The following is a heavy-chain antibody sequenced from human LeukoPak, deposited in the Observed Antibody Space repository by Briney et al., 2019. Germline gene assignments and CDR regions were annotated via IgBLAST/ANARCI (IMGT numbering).Heavy chain of an antibody. V-gene: IGHV4-39*01. CDR3: ARHYYDSSGYLDY. CDR1: GGSISSSSYY. J-gene: IGHJ4*02. Sequence: PSETLSLTCTVSGGSISSSSYYWGWIRQPPGKGLEWIGSTYYSGSTYYNPSLKSRVTISVDTSKNQFSLKLSSVTAADTAVYYCARHYYDSSGYLDYWGQGTLVTVSS. CDR2: TYYSGST. D-gene: IGHD3-22*01.